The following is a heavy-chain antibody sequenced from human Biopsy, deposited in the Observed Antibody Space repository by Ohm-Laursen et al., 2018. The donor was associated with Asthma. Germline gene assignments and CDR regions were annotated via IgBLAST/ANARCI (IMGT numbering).Heavy chain of an antibody. CDR1: GFTFSIYD. Sequence: ALRLSCTASGFTFSIYDIHWVRQAPGKGLEWVAVISYDGGNKFYGDSVKGRFTLSRDNSRNTLYLQMNSLRVEDTAIYYCARTHERWTSIQDDALDIWGQGTMVIVSS. CDR3: ARTHERWTSIQDDALDI. J-gene: IGHJ3*02. CDR2: ISYDGGNK. V-gene: IGHV3-30*03. D-gene: IGHD4-23*01.